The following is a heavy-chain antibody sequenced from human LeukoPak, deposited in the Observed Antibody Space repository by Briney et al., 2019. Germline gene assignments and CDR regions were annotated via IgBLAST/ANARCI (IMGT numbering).Heavy chain of an antibody. CDR3: ARERCGGDCYYYFNGMDV. CDR2: IYYCGTT. J-gene: IGHJ6*02. D-gene: IGHD2-21*02. V-gene: IGHV4-39*02. Sequence: SETLSLTCTVSGGSISSTSYYWGWIRQPPGKGLEWIGSIYYCGTTFYNPSLKSRVTISVDTSKNQFSLNLSSVTAADTAVYYCARERCGGDCYYYFNGMDVWGQGTPVPVSS. CDR1: GGSISSTSYY.